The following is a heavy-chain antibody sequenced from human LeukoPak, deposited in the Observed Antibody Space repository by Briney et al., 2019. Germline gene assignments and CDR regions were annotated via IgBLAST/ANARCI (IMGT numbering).Heavy chain of an antibody. CDR3: ARAAVAGPLVDY. Sequence: GGSLRLSCAASGFTFSSYGMHWVRQAPGKGLEWVAFIRYDGSNKYYADSVKGRFTISRDNAKNSLYLQMSSLRAEDTAVYYCARAAVAGPLVDYWGQGTLVTVSS. V-gene: IGHV3-30*02. D-gene: IGHD6-19*01. CDR2: IRYDGSNK. J-gene: IGHJ4*02. CDR1: GFTFSSYG.